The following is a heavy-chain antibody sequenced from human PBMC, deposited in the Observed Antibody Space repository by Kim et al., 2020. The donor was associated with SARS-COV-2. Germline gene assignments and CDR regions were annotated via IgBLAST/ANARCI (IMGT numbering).Heavy chain of an antibody. V-gene: IGHV1-69*13. Sequence: SVKVSCKASGGTFSSYAISWVRQAPGQGLEWMGGIIPTFGTANYAQKFQGRVTITADECTSTAYMELSSLRSEDTAMYCCARDTRQWLHNWFDPSGQGTLLTVSS. D-gene: IGHD6-19*01. CDR3: ARDTRQWLHNWFDP. CDR1: GGTFSSYA. J-gene: IGHJ5*02. CDR2: IIPTFGTA.